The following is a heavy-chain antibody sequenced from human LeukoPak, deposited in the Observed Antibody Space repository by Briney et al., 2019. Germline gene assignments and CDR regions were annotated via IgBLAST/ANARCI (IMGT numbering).Heavy chain of an antibody. D-gene: IGHD6-25*01. J-gene: IGHJ6*02. V-gene: IGHV3-72*01. CDR1: GFTFSDHY. CDR3: ARENRIAPATKIFYYYCMDG. Sequence: PGGSLRLSCAASGFTFSDHYMDWVRQAPGKGLEWVGRIINKANSYTTEYAASVKGRFTISRDDSKNSVYLQMNSLKTEDTAVYYCARENRIAPATKIFYYYCMDGWGQGTTVTVSS. CDR2: IINKANSYTT.